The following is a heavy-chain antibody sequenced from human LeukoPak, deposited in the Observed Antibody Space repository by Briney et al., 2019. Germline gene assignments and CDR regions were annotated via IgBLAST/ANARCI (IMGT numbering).Heavy chain of an antibody. CDR1: GFTFSGSA. CDR2: IRSKANSYAT. Sequence: GGSLRLSCAASGFTFSGSAMHWVRQASGKGLEWVGRIRSKANSYATAYAASVKGSFTISRDDSKNTAYLQMDSLKTEDTAVYYCTRHEGIAARPGYYYMDVWGKGTTVTVSS. J-gene: IGHJ6*03. CDR3: TRHEGIAARPGYYYMDV. D-gene: IGHD6-6*01. V-gene: IGHV3-73*01.